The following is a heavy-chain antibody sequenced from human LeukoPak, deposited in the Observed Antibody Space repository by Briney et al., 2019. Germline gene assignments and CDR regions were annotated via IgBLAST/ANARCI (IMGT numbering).Heavy chain of an antibody. Sequence: PGGSLRLSCAASGFTFSSYSMNWVRQAPGKGLEWVAFIRYDGSNKYYADSVKGRFTISRDNSKNTLYLQMNSLRAEDTAVYYCAKVDYGDRYDALDIWGQGTMVTVSS. J-gene: IGHJ3*02. CDR3: AKVDYGDRYDALDI. V-gene: IGHV3-30*02. CDR2: IRYDGSNK. CDR1: GFTFSSYS. D-gene: IGHD4-17*01.